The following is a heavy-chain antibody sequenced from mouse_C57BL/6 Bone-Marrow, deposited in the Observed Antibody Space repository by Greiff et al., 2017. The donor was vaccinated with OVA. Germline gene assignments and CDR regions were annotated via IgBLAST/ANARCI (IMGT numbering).Heavy chain of an antibody. Sequence: VQLQQSGAELVRPGASVTLSCKASGYTFTDYDMHWVKQTPVHGLEWIGAFDPETGGTAYNQKFKGKAILTADKSSSTAYMELRSLTSEDSAVYYCTRGYSNYYAMDYWGQGTSVTVSS. V-gene: IGHV1-15*01. D-gene: IGHD2-5*01. CDR2: FDPETGGT. CDR3: TRGYSNYYAMDY. CDR1: GYTFTDYD. J-gene: IGHJ4*01.